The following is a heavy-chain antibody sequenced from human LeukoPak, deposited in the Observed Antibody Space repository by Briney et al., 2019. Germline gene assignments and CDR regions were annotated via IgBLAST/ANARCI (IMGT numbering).Heavy chain of an antibody. Sequence: GRSLRLSCAASGFTFSSYAMHWVRQAPGKGLEWVAVISYDGSNKYYADSVKGRFTISRDNSKNTLYLQMNSLRAEDTAVYYCARGMGGYYYYYGMDVWGQGTTVTVSS. CDR2: ISYDGSNK. J-gene: IGHJ6*02. CDR1: GFTFSSYA. D-gene: IGHD5-24*01. CDR3: ARGMGGYYYYYGMDV. V-gene: IGHV3-30*04.